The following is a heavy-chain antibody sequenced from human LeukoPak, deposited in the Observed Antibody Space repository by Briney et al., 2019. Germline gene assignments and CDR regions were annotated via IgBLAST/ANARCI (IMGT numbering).Heavy chain of an antibody. CDR3: ARRRDYYGSGSYYPRYYFDY. J-gene: IGHJ4*02. D-gene: IGHD3-10*01. CDR1: GGSFSGYY. Sequence: PSETLSLTCAVYGGSFSGYYWSWIRQPPGKGLEWIGEINHSGSTNYNPSLKSRVTISVDTSKNQFSLKLSSVTAADTAVYYCARRRDYYGSGSYYPRYYFDYWGQGTLVTVSS. CDR2: INHSGST. V-gene: IGHV4-34*01.